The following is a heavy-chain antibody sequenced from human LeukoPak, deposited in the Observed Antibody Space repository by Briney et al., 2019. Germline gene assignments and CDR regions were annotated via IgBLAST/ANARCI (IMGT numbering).Heavy chain of an antibody. Sequence: SVKVSCKASGGTFSSYAISWVRQAPGQGLEWMGRIIPILGIANYAQKFQGRVTITADKSTSTAYMGLSSLGSEDTAVYYCARAQYYYDSSGYETFDYWGQGTLVTVSS. V-gene: IGHV1-69*04. CDR2: IIPILGIA. J-gene: IGHJ4*02. CDR1: GGTFSSYA. D-gene: IGHD3-22*01. CDR3: ARAQYYYDSSGYETFDY.